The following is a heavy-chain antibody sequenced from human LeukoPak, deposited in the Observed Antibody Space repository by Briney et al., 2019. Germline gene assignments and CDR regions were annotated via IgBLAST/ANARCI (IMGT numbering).Heavy chain of an antibody. J-gene: IGHJ3*02. CDR3: VNYYYDSSGYLDAFDI. V-gene: IGHV4-38-2*02. CDR2: IFHSGST. Sequence: SETLSLTCTVSGYSISDGFYWDWIRQTPGKGLEWIGSIFHSGSTYYNPSLKSRVTISVDTSKNQFSLKLSSVTAADTAVYYCVNYYYDSSGYLDAFDIWGQGTMVTVSS. D-gene: IGHD3-22*01. CDR1: GYSISDGFY.